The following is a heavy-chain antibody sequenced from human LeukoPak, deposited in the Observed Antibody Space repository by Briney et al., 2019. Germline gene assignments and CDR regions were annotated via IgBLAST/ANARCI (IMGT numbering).Heavy chain of an antibody. V-gene: IGHV4-59*01. D-gene: IGHD6-13*01. CDR1: GGSISSYY. Sequence: PSESLSLTCPLSGGSISSYYWSWIRQPPGKGMEWIGYIYYSESTNDNPSLKSRVTISVDTSKNQFSLKLSSVTAADTAVYYCARWGIAAAGLDYWGQGTLVTVSS. J-gene: IGHJ4*02. CDR3: ARWGIAAAGLDY. CDR2: IYYSEST.